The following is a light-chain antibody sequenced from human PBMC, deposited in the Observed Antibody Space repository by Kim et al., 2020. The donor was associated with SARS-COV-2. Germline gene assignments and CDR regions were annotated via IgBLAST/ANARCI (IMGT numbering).Light chain of an antibody. CDR3: TAWDDNVTGWV. CDR2: NEH. CDR1: SSNIGRTT. J-gene: IGLJ3*02. V-gene: IGLV1-44*01. Sequence: GQRVPISGSGSSSNIGRTTVNWDQFLPGAAPKLLIYNEHQRPSGVPDRISGSTSGTSASLAISGLQSEDEADYYCTAWDDNVTGWVFGGGTKVTVL.